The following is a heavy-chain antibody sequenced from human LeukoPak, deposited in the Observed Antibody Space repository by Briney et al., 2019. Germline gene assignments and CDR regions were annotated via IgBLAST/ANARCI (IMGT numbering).Heavy chain of an antibody. CDR2: ISYDGSNK. CDR1: GFTFSSYG. CDR3: AKELRDPESISLMSYSDY. Sequence: GGSLRLSCAASGFTFSSYGMHWVRQAPGKGLEWVAVISYDGSNKYYADSVKGRFTISRDNSKNTLYLQMNSLRAEDTAVYYCAKELRDPESISLMSYSDYWGQGTLVTVSS. J-gene: IGHJ4*02. V-gene: IGHV3-30*18. D-gene: IGHD6-6*01.